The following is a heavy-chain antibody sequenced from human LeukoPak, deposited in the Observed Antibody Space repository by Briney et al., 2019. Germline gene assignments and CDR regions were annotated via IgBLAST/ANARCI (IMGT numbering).Heavy chain of an antibody. J-gene: IGHJ4*02. D-gene: IGHD4-17*01. CDR2: IYSGGST. V-gene: IGHV3-66*01. Sequence: GSLXLSCAASGFTVSSNYMSWVRQAPGKGLEWVSVIYSGGSTYYADSVKGRFTISRDNSKNTLYLQMNSLRAEDTAVYYCAREAQDVYGDYDVGDYWGQGTLVTVSS. CDR1: GFTVSSNY. CDR3: AREAQDVYGDYDVGDY.